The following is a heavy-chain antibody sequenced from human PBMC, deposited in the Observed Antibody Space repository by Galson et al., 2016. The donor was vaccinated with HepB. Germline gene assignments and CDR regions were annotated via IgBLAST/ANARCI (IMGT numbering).Heavy chain of an antibody. V-gene: IGHV3-21*01. Sequence: QAPGKGLEWVSSINSSSAHIYYAESVKGRFTISRDNAKNSLYLQMTSLRPEDTAVYYCAREGGGYTSFWPEYYYGMDVWGQGTPVTVSS. CDR3: AREGGGYTSFWPEYYYGMDV. J-gene: IGHJ6*02. D-gene: IGHD6-13*01. CDR2: INSSSAHI.